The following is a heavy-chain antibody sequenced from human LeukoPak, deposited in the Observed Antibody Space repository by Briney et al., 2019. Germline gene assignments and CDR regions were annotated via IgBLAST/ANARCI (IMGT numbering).Heavy chain of an antibody. CDR1: GGSISSHY. CDR3: ARGPTYSSGAYFDY. D-gene: IGHD6-19*01. J-gene: IGHJ4*02. Sequence: PSETLSLTCTVSGGSISSHYWSWIRQPAGKGLEWNGRIYNSGSTNYNPSLKSRLTMSVDTSKNQFSLNLNSVIAADTALYYCARGPTYSSGAYFDYWGQGILVTVSS. V-gene: IGHV4-4*07. CDR2: IYNSGST.